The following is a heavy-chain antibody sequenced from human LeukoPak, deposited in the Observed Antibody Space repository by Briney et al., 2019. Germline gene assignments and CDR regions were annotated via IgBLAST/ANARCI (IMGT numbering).Heavy chain of an antibody. J-gene: IGHJ6*03. CDR3: ARDRRDSSGYQGYYMDV. D-gene: IGHD3-22*01. CDR1: GFTVSINY. Sequence: PGGSLRLSCAVSGFTVSINYMSWVRQAPGKGLEWVSVIYSGGSTYYADSVKGRFTISRDNSKNTLYLQMNSLRAEDTAVYYCARDRRDSSGYQGYYMDVWGKGTTVTVSS. V-gene: IGHV3-66*02. CDR2: IYSGGST.